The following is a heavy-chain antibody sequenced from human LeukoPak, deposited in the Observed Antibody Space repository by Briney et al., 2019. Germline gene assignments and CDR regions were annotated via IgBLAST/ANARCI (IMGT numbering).Heavy chain of an antibody. CDR1: GFTFSSYG. Sequence: GRSLRLSCAASGFTFSSYGMHWVRQAPGKGLEWVAVISYDGSNKYYADSVKGRFTISRDNSKNTLYLQMNSLRAEDTAVYYCAKDMDGSGSYYTPDGYWGQGTLVTVSS. CDR3: AKDMDGSGSYYTPDGY. CDR2: ISYDGSNK. J-gene: IGHJ4*02. V-gene: IGHV3-30*18. D-gene: IGHD3-10*01.